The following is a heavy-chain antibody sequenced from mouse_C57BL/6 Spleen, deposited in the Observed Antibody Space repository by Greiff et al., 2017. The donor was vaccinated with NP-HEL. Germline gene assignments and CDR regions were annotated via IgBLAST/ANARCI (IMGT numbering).Heavy chain of an antibody. CDR3: ARVEGYYRHYYAMDY. D-gene: IGHD1-1*02. V-gene: IGHV5-17*01. J-gene: IGHJ4*01. CDR1: GFTFSDYG. Sequence: EVHLVESGGGLVKPGGSLKLSCAASGFTFSDYGMHWVRQAPEKGLEWVAYISSGSSTIYYADTVKGRFTISRDNAKNTLFLQMTSLRSEDTAMYYCARVEGYYRHYYAMDYWGQGTSVTVSS. CDR2: ISSGSSTI.